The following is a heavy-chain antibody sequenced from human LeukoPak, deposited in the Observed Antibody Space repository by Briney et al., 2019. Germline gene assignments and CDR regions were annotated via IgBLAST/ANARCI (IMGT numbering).Heavy chain of an antibody. CDR1: GFIFSDYY. CDR3: ARVFDDYTSEIDP. D-gene: IGHD4-11*01. V-gene: IGHV3-11*04. Sequence: PGGSLRLSCAASGFIFSDYYMSWIRQAPGKGLEWVSYISSSGSTIYYADSVKGRFTISRDNAKNSLYLQMNSLRAEDTAVYYCARVFDDYTSEIDPWGQGTLVTVSS. CDR2: ISSSGSTI. J-gene: IGHJ5*02.